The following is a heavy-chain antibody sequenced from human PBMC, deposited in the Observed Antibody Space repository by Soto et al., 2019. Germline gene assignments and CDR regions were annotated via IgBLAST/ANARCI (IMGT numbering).Heavy chain of an antibody. CDR3: ARQGGDRSCWDFDY. Sequence: PSETLSLTCTVSGGSISSSSYYWGWIRQPPGKGLEWIGSIYYSGSTYYNPSLKSRVTISVDTSKNQFSLKLSSVTAADTAVYYCARQGGDRSCWDFDYWGQGTLVTVSS. V-gene: IGHV4-39*01. CDR1: GGSISSSSYY. J-gene: IGHJ4*02. CDR2: IYYSGST. D-gene: IGHD6-13*01.